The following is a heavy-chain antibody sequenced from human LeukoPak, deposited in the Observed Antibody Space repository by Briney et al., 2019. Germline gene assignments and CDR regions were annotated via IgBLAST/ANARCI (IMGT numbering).Heavy chain of an antibody. CDR1: GFSFSNYW. CDR2: ISSDGSIT. CDR3: ASMIVVVPAAKEI. J-gene: IGHJ4*02. D-gene: IGHD2-2*01. Sequence: PGGSLRLSCAASGFSFSNYWMHWVRLAPGKGLVWVSRISSDGSITHYADSVKGRFTISRDNAKNTLYLLMNSLRDEDTALYYCASMIVVVPAAKEIWGQGTLVTVSS. V-gene: IGHV3-74*01.